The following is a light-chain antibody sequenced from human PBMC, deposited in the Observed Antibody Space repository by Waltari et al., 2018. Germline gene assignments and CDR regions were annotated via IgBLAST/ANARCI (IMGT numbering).Light chain of an antibody. J-gene: IGLJ2*01. CDR1: SSDVGSYNL. CDR2: EGS. V-gene: IGLV2-23*01. Sequence: QSALTQPASVSGSPGQSITISCTGTSSDVGSYNLVSWYQQHPGKAPKLMICEGSKRPSGVSNRFSGSKSGNTASLTISGLQAEDEADYYCCSYAGSHVVFGGGTKLTVL. CDR3: CSYAGSHVV.